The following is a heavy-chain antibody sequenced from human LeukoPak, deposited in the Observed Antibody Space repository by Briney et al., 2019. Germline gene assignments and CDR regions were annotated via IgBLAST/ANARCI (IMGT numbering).Heavy chain of an antibody. CDR1: GDSVSSNSAA. V-gene: IGHV6-1*01. CDR2: TYYRSKWYN. Sequence: SQTLSLTCAISGDSVSSNSAAWNWIRQSPSRGLERLGRTYYRSKWYNDYAVSVKSRIAINPDTSKNQFSLHLNSVTPEDTAVYYCARDRDGTGLHGTNYDYWGQGTLVTVSS. J-gene: IGHJ4*02. CDR3: ARDRDGTGLHGTNYDY. D-gene: IGHD6-19*01.